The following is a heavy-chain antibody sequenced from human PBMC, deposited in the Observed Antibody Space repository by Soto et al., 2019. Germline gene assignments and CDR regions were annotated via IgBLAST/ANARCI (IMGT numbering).Heavy chain of an antibody. CDR2: ISAYNGNT. CDR1: GYTFTSYG. J-gene: IGHJ6*02. V-gene: IGHV1-18*01. CDR3: ARIIAVAGLGSNYYYGMDV. D-gene: IGHD6-19*01. Sequence: QVQLVQSGAEVKKPGASVKVSCKASGYTFTSYGISWVRQAPGQGLEWMGWISAYNGNTNYAQKLQSRVTMTTDTSTSTAYMELRSLRSDDTAVYYCARIIAVAGLGSNYYYGMDVWGQGTTVTVSS.